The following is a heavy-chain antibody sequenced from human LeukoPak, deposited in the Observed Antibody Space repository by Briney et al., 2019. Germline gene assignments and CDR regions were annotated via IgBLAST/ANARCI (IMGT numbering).Heavy chain of an antibody. CDR3: TGNRGGQLPFDY. CDR1: GFMFDDYA. V-gene: IGHV3-49*04. D-gene: IGHD1-1*01. CDR2: IRSKGYGGTT. Sequence: GGSLRLSCTGSGFMFDDYALTWVRQAPGKGLEWISFIRSKGYGGTTDYAASVKGRFTISRDDSKGVLYLQMNSLKTDDTAVYFCTGNRGGQLPFDYWGRGTQVTVSS. J-gene: IGHJ4*02.